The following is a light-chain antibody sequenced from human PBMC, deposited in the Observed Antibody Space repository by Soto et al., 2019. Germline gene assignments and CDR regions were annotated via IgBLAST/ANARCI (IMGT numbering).Light chain of an antibody. CDR2: EVT. CDR1: ASDIGRYNY. CDR3: NSYVGSNNYV. J-gene: IGLJ1*01. Sequence: QSVLTQPPSASGSPGQSVTISCIGTASDIGRYNYVSWYQHHPGKAPKLIIYEVTKRPSGVPDRFSGSKSGNTASLTVSGLQADDEADYYCNSYVGSNNYVFXTGTKLTVL. V-gene: IGLV2-8*01.